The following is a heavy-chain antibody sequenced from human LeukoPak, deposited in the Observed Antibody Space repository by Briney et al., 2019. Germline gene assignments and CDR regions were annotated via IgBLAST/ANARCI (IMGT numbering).Heavy chain of an antibody. Sequence: SETLSLTCAVYGGSFSGYYWSWIRQPPGKGLEWIGEINHSGSTNYNPSLKSRVTISVDTSKNQFSLKLSSVTAAGTAVYYCARGRYSYGSKFFDYWGQGTLVTVSS. CDR3: ARGRYSYGSKFFDY. D-gene: IGHD5-18*01. V-gene: IGHV4-34*01. CDR2: INHSGST. J-gene: IGHJ4*02. CDR1: GGSFSGYY.